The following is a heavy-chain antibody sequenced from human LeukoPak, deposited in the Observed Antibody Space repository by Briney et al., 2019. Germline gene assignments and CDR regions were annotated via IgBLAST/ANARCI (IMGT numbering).Heavy chain of an antibody. CDR3: ATTSNRARYFDF. CDR2: VDPDDGET. Sequence: ATVKISFKVSGYTFTYYYMHWVQQAPGKGLEWMGLVDPDDGETIYAQKFQGRVTITADTSTDTAYMELSSLRSEDTAMYYCATTSNRARYFDFWGQGTLVTVSS. CDR1: GYTFTYYY. D-gene: IGHD4-11*01. J-gene: IGHJ4*02. V-gene: IGHV1-69-2*01.